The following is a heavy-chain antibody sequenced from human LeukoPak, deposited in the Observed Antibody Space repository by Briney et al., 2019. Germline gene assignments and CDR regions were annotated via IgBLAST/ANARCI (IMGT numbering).Heavy chain of an antibody. J-gene: IGHJ3*02. Sequence: SETLSHTCTVSGGSISNYYWSWIRQPPGKGLDWIGYIYYSGSTNYNPSLKSRVTISVDTSKSQFSLKLSSVTAADTAVYYCARGYYDSGSHIDAFDIWGQGTMVTVSS. V-gene: IGHV4-59*01. CDR3: ARGYYDSGSHIDAFDI. D-gene: IGHD3-10*01. CDR2: IYYSGST. CDR1: GGSISNYY.